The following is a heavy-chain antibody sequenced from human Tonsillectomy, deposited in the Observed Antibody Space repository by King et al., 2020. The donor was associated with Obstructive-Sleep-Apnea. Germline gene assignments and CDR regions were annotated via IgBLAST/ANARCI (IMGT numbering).Heavy chain of an antibody. CDR2: INHSGST. J-gene: IGHJ5*02. D-gene: IGHD7-27*01. V-gene: IGHV4-34*01. CDR3: ARGSGSFDP. Sequence: VQLQQWGAGLLKPSETLSLPCAVYGGSFSGYFWSWIRQPPGKGLEWIAEINHSGSTNYNPSLKSRVSTSVDTSKNQLSLKLTSVTAADTAVYYCARGSGSFDPWGQGTLVTVSS. CDR1: GGSFSGYF.